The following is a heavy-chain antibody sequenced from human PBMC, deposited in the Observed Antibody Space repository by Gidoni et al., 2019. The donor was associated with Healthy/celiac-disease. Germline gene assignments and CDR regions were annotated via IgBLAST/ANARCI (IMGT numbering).Heavy chain of an antibody. Sequence: QVQLVQSGAGVKKPGAPVTVACKAAGDTITSYYMHWMRQAPGQGLKWMGIVNPSGGSTSYAQKFQGRVTMTRDTSTSTVYMELSSLRSDDTAVYYCASDSSSVSSCLDYWGQGTLVTVSS. J-gene: IGHJ4*02. D-gene: IGHD6-6*01. CDR2: VNPSGGST. CDR3: ASDSSSVSSCLDY. CDR1: GDTITSYY. V-gene: IGHV1-46*01.